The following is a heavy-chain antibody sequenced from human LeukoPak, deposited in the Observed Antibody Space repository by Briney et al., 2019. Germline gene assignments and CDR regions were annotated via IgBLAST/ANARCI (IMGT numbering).Heavy chain of an antibody. CDR1: GFTFSSYA. V-gene: IGHV3-21*01. Sequence: AGGSLRLSCAASGFTFSSYAMSWVRQAPGKGLEWVSSISSSSSYIYYADSVKGRFTISRDNAKNSLYLQMNSLRAEDTAVYYCASPVGAMPFDPWGQGTLVTVSS. CDR2: ISSSSSYI. D-gene: IGHD2-2*01. CDR3: ASPVGAMPFDP. J-gene: IGHJ5*02.